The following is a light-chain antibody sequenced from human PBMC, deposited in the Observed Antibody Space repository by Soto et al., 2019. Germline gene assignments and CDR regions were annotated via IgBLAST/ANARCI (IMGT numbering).Light chain of an antibody. V-gene: IGKV3-15*01. Sequence: ENVLTQSPAILSLSPGERATLSCRASQSVTNSYLAWYQQKPGQAPRLLIFGASTRAAGIPARFSGSGSGTEFTLTISSLQSEDFAVYYCQQYSNWPLTFGGGTKVDIK. CDR3: QQYSNWPLT. CDR2: GAS. CDR1: QSVTNSY. J-gene: IGKJ4*01.